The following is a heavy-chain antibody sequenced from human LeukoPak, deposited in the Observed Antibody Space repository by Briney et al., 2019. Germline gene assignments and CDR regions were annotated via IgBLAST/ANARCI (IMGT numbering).Heavy chain of an antibody. CDR2: INAGNGNT. CDR1: GYTFTSYA. V-gene: IGHV1-3*01. J-gene: IGHJ4*02. CDR3: ARGSRGLRLGELSSDFDY. D-gene: IGHD3-16*02. Sequence: ASVKVSCKASGYTFTSYAMHWVRQAPGQRLEWMGWINAGNGNTKYSQKFQGRVTITRDTSASTAYMELSSLRSEDTAVYYCARGSRGLRLGELSSDFDYWGQGTLVTVSS.